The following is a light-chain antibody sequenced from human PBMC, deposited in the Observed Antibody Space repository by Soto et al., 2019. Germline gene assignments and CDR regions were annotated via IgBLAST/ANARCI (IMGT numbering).Light chain of an antibody. CDR2: EVT. CDR1: SSDIGSYDY. V-gene: IGLV2-14*01. Sequence: QSALTQPASVSGSPGQSITISCTGTSSDIGSYDYVSWYQQHPGKAPNLIIYEVTDRPSGVSNRFSGSKSGNTASLTISGLQAEDEADYYCSSFTSNSTRLFGSGTKLPVL. J-gene: IGLJ1*01. CDR3: SSFTSNSTRL.